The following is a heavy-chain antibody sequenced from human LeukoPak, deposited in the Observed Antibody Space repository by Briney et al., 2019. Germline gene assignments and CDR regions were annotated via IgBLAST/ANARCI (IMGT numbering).Heavy chain of an antibody. Sequence: GASVKVSCKASGYTFTGYYMHWVRQAPGQGLEWMGRINPNSGGTNYAQKFQGRVTMTRDTSTSTVYMELSSLRSEDTAVYYCARGQWGLYYDSSGYYDYWGQGTLVTVSS. D-gene: IGHD3-22*01. J-gene: IGHJ4*02. CDR3: ARGQWGLYYDSSGYYDY. CDR1: GYTFTGYY. CDR2: INPNSGGT. V-gene: IGHV1-2*06.